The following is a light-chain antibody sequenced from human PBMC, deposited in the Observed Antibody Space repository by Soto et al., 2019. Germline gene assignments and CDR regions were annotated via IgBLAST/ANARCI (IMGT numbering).Light chain of an antibody. CDR1: QSVSSN. CDR2: GVS. J-gene: IGKJ2*01. Sequence: EMVMTQSPATLSVSPGERATLSCRASQSVSSNLAWYQQKPGQAPRLLIYGVSTRATGIPARFSGSGSGTEFTLTISSLQSEDFAIYYCEQYNNWPYTFGQGTKLEIK. CDR3: EQYNNWPYT. V-gene: IGKV3-15*01.